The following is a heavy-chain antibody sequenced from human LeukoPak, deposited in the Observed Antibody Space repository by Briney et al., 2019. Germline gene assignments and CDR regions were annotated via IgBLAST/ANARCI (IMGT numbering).Heavy chain of an antibody. CDR3: ARDLRQWLVGGYFDY. Sequence: PGRSLRLSCAASGFTFSSYGMHWVRQAPGKGLEWVAVIWYDGSNKYYADSVKGRFTISRDNSKNTLYLRMNSLRAEDTAVYYCARDLRQWLVGGYFDYWGQGTLVTVSS. V-gene: IGHV3-33*01. CDR1: GFTFSSYG. CDR2: IWYDGSNK. J-gene: IGHJ4*02. D-gene: IGHD6-19*01.